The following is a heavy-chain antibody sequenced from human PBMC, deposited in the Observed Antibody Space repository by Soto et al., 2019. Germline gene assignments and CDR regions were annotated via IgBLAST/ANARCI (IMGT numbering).Heavy chain of an antibody. CDR1: GGSFSGYY. CDR2: INHSGST. J-gene: IGHJ6*04. Sequence: QVQLQQWGAGLLKPSETLSLTCAVYGGSFSGYYWSWIRQPPGKGLEWIGEINHSGSTNYNPSLKSRVTISVDTSKNQFSRKLSSGTAADTAVYYCARDHRKDYGVFYYYYYGMDVWGEGTTVTVSS. V-gene: IGHV4-34*01. D-gene: IGHD4-17*01. CDR3: ARDHRKDYGVFYYYYYGMDV.